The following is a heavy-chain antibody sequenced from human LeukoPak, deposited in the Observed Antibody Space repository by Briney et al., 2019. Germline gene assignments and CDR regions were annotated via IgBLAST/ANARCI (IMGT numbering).Heavy chain of an antibody. CDR1: GYTFTGYY. CDR2: INPNSGGT. D-gene: IGHD3-22*01. CDR3: ARIVSHYSDTSGYYYFDY. J-gene: IGHJ4*02. Sequence: ASVKVSCKASGYTFTGYYMHWVRQAHGQGLDWMGWINPNSGGTTYAQKFQGRVTMTRDTSISTAYMELSGLGSDDTAVYYCARIVSHYSDTSGYYYFDYWGQGTLVTVSS. V-gene: IGHV1-2*02.